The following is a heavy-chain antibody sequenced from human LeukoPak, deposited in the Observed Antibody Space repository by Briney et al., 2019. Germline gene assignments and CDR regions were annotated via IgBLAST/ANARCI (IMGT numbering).Heavy chain of an antibody. D-gene: IGHD3-22*01. J-gene: IGHJ4*02. CDR2: ISYDGSNK. V-gene: IGHV3-30-3*01. Sequence: GGSLRLSCAASGFTFSSYAMPWVRQAPGKGLEWVAVISYDGSNKYYADSVKGRFTISRDNSKNTLYLQMSSLRAEDTAVYYCARETLTMIVVVISHSFDYWGQGTLVTVSS. CDR3: ARETLTMIVVVISHSFDY. CDR1: GFTFSSYA.